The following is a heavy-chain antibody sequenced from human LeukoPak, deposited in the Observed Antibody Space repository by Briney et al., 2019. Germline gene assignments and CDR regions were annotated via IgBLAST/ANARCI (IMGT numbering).Heavy chain of an antibody. Sequence: GGSLRLSCAASGFTFSSYGMHWVRQASGKGLEWVAFIRYDGSNKYYADSVKGRFTISRDNAKNSLYLQMNSLRAEDTAVYYCATNDYGDYGDDYWGQGTLVTVSS. CDR3: ATNDYGDYGDDY. V-gene: IGHV3-30*02. D-gene: IGHD4-17*01. J-gene: IGHJ4*02. CDR1: GFTFSSYG. CDR2: IRYDGSNK.